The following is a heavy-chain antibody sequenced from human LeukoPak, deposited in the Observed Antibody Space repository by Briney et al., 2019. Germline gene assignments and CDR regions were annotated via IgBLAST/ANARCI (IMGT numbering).Heavy chain of an antibody. CDR3: ARRTGDGAFDI. Sequence: ASVNVSCKASGYTFTDNHMHWVRQAPGQGLEWMGWISPNSGGTNYAQKFRGRVTMTRDTSLSTAYMELSGLTPDDTAFYYCARRTGDGAFDIWGQGTVVTVSS. D-gene: IGHD7-27*01. V-gene: IGHV1-2*02. CDR1: GYTFTDNH. CDR2: ISPNSGGT. J-gene: IGHJ3*02.